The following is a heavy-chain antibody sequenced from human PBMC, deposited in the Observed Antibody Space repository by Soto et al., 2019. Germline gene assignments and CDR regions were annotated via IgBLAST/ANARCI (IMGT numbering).Heavy chain of an antibody. CDR3: ARDQLEPWDGMDV. J-gene: IGHJ6*02. CDR2: ISSSSSYI. Sequence: GGSLRLSCAASGFAFSSYSMNWFRQAPGKGLEWVSSISSSSSYIYYADSVKGRFTISRDNAKNSLYLQMNSLRAEDTAVYYCARDQLEPWDGMDVWGQGTTVTVSS. CDR1: GFAFSSYS. V-gene: IGHV3-21*01. D-gene: IGHD1-1*01.